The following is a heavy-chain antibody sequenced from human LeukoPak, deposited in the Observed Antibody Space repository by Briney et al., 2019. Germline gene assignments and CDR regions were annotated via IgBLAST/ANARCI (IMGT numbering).Heavy chain of an antibody. Sequence: KTGGSLRLSCAASGFTFSSDSVNWVRQAPGKGLEWVSTISGDSAYIYYADSVQGRFSISRDNAKNSLHLQMNSLRAEDTAVYYCAREWIGHCSGSKCYGGLDVWGQGTTVTVSS. CDR2: ISGDSAYI. D-gene: IGHD2-15*01. V-gene: IGHV3-21*01. CDR3: AREWIGHCSGSKCYGGLDV. J-gene: IGHJ6*02. CDR1: GFTFSSDS.